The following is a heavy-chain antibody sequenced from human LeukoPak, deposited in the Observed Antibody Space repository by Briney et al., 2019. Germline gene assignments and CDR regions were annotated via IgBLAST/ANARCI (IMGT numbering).Heavy chain of an antibody. CDR3: TRANGYGLIDY. D-gene: IGHD3-10*01. V-gene: IGHV4-39*07. J-gene: IGHJ4*02. CDR2: IYYSGKT. CDR1: GVSISSSNSY. Sequence: SETLSLTCTVSGVSISSSNSYWGWIRQPPGKGLEWIGSIYYSGKTYYNSSLRSRVTISLDTSKKQFSLNLFYVTAADTAMYYCTRANGYGLIDYWGQGTLVTVSS.